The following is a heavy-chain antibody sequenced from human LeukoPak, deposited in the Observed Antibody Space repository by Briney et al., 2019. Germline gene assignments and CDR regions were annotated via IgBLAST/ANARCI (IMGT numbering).Heavy chain of an antibody. J-gene: IGHJ6*03. CDR1: GFTFSSYE. V-gene: IGHV3-48*03. Sequence: GGSLRLSCAASGFTFSSYEMNWVRQAPGKGLEWVSYISSSGSTIYYADSVKGRFTVSRDNFKNTLFLQVNSLRAEDTAVYYCAKVSDYSYYYYMDVWGKGTTVTVSS. CDR2: ISSSGSTI. CDR3: AKVSDYSYYYYMDV.